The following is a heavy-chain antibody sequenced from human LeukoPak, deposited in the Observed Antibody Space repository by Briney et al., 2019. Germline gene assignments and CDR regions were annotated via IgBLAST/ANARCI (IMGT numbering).Heavy chain of an antibody. J-gene: IGHJ6*03. V-gene: IGHV4-4*07. Sequence: SETLSLTCTVSGGSISSYYWSWIRQPAGKGLEWIGRIYTSGSTNYNPSLKSRVTMSVDRSKNQFSLKRSSVTAADTAVYYCARTPPGTWFYYMDVWGKGTTVTVSS. CDR1: GGSISSYY. D-gene: IGHD3-9*01. CDR3: ARTPPGTWFYYMDV. CDR2: IYTSGST.